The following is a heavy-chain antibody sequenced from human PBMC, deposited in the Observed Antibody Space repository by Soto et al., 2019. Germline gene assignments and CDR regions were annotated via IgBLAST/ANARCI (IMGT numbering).Heavy chain of an antibody. J-gene: IGHJ4*02. Sequence: QVQLQQWGAGLLKPSETLSLTCAVYGGSFSGYYWSWIRQPPGKGLEWKGEINHSGSTNYNPSLKSRVTISVDTSKNQFSLKLSSVTAADTAVYYCARAWGGQLVRWGQGTLVTVSS. D-gene: IGHD6-13*01. V-gene: IGHV4-34*01. CDR2: INHSGST. CDR3: ARAWGGQLVR. CDR1: GGSFSGYY.